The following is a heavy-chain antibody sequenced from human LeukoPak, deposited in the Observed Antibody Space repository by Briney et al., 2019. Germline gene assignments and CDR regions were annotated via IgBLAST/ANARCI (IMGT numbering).Heavy chain of an antibody. CDR1: GFTFSSYE. CDR3: ARGRYYYDSSGYYGY. J-gene: IGHJ4*02. V-gene: IGHV3-48*03. D-gene: IGHD3-22*01. Sequence: PGGSLRLSCAASGFTFSSYEMNWVRQAPGKGLEWVSYISSSGSTIYYADSVKGRFTISRDNAKNSLYLQMNSLRAEDTAVYYCARGRYYYDSSGYYGYWGQGTLVTVSS. CDR2: ISSSGSTI.